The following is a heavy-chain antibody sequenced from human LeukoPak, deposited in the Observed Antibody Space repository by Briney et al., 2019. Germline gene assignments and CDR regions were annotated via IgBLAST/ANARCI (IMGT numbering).Heavy chain of an antibody. CDR2: IRSKTYGGTT. CDR3: SRDYDSANHIDAFGI. CDR1: GFSFGDYC. V-gene: IGHV3-49*04. J-gene: IGHJ3*02. D-gene: IGHD3-10*01. Sequence: GRSLRLSCTASGFSFGDYCLSWVRQAPGRGLEWVGFIRSKTYGGTTQYAASVQGRFIISRDDSRSIAYLQMDSLKTEDTAVYFCSRDYDSANHIDAFGIWGQGTVVTVSP.